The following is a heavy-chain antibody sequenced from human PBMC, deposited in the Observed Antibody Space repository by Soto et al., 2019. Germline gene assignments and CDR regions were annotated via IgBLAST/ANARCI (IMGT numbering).Heavy chain of an antibody. D-gene: IGHD5-18*01. CDR3: ARDYAAMVTPGGAGDY. Sequence: QVQLVESGGGVVQPGRSLRLSCAASGFTFSSYAMHWVRQAPGKGLEWVAVISYDGSNKYYADSVRGRFTISRDNSKNSLSLQMNSLRAEDTAVYYCARDYAAMVTPGGAGDYWGQGTLVTVSS. V-gene: IGHV3-30-3*01. CDR1: GFTFSSYA. CDR2: ISYDGSNK. J-gene: IGHJ4*02.